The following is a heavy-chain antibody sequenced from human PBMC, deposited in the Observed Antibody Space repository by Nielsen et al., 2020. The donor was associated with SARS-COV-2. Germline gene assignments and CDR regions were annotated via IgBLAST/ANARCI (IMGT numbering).Heavy chain of an antibody. V-gene: IGHV4-4*02. CDR3: ARGDLVVVPSPLLGLGPIFYYFYLDV. D-gene: IGHD2-2*02. Sequence: SETLSLTCAVSGDSVSSHDWWIWVRQSPGQGLEWIGEVSHSGSTNYNPSLKSRVTLSMDKSKNQFSLRLTSVSAADTAVYFCARGDLVVVPSPLLGLGPIFYYFYLDVWGKGTSVIVSS. CDR2: VSHSGST. CDR1: GDSVSSHDW. J-gene: IGHJ6*03.